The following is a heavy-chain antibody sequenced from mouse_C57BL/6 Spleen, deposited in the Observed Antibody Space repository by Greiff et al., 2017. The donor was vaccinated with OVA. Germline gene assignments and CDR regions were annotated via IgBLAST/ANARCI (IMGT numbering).Heavy chain of an antibody. CDR3: ARSYYGNYGWNAMDY. CDR2: IYPSDSET. V-gene: IGHV1-61*01. D-gene: IGHD2-10*01. CDR1: GYTFTSYW. Sequence: QVQLQQPGAELVRPGSSVKLSCKASGYTFTSYWMDWVKQRPGQGLEWIGNIYPSDSETHYNQKFKDKATLTVDKSSSTACMQLSSPTSEDSAVYYCARSYYGNYGWNAMDYWGQGTSVTVSS. J-gene: IGHJ4*01.